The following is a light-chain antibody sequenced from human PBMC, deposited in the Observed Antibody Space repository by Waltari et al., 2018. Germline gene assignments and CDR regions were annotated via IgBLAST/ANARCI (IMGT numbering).Light chain of an antibody. CDR3: QSYDSDLRGV. V-gene: IGLV1-40*01. J-gene: IGLJ2*01. CDR1: SANIGAGFD. CDR2: GST. Sequence: QSVLTQPPSVSGAPGQRVTISCTGTSANIGAGFDVHWYQQPSGTAPKLLIEGSTYRPSGVPDRFSGDKSGTSASLAITGLQAEDDAYYYCQSYDSDLRGVFGGGTKLTVL.